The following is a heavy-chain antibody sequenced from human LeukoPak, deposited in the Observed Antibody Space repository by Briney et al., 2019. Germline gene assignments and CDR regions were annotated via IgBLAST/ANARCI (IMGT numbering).Heavy chain of an antibody. V-gene: IGHV5-51*01. CDR2: IYPDDSNT. Sequence: GESLKISCQGSGYNFPIYWIGWVRQMPGQGLEWMGIIYPDDSNTIYGPSFQGQVTISADKSINTAYLEWSSLKASDTAIYYCARQGAAGKYYYYYMDVWGKGTAVTVSS. CDR1: GYNFPIYW. J-gene: IGHJ6*03. D-gene: IGHD6-13*01. CDR3: ARQGAAGKYYYYYMDV.